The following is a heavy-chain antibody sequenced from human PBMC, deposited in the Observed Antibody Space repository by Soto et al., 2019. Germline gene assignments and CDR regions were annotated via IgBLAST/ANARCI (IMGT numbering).Heavy chain of an antibody. CDR3: AREGPAPYYYYGMDV. CDR1: GYSFTTYG. J-gene: IGHJ6*02. CDR2: ISAYNGNT. V-gene: IGHV1-18*01. Sequence: QVQLVQSGGEVKKPGASVKVSCKTSGYSFTTYGISWVRQAPGQGLEWMGWISAYNGNTNYAQKLQDRVTRTTDTSTSTAYMKLKSQRSGDTAEYYCAREGPAPYYYYGMDVGGQGSTVTVSS.